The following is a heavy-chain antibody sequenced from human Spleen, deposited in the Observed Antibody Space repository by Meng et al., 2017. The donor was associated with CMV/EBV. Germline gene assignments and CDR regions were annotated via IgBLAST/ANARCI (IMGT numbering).Heavy chain of an antibody. CDR1: GGISNTNNW. CDR2: TYHSGNT. CDR3: TALHYDVLTGYYKNDY. D-gene: IGHD3-9*01. J-gene: IGHJ4*02. Sequence: SGGISNTNNWWSWVRQSPGKVLEWIGETYHSGNTNYLTTLKSRVTITLDKSKNQFSLSLSSVTAADTAVYYCTALHYDVLTGYYKNDYWGRGTLVTVSS. V-gene: IGHV4-4*02.